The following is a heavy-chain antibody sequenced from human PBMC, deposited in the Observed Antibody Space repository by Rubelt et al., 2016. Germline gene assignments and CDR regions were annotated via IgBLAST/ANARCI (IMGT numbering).Heavy chain of an antibody. CDR3: ARAQRIRLLMVYAPTFDY. CDR1: GYPFATYA. J-gene: IGHJ4*02. V-gene: IGHV1-3*01. Sequence: QVQLVQSGAEVKRPGASVKVSCKASGYPFATYAMHWVRQAPGQRLEWMGWIAAGNGDPKYSQKFQGRVTITRDTSASTAYMELSSLRSEDTAVYYCARAQRIRLLMVYAPTFDYWGQGTLVTVSS. D-gene: IGHD2-8*01. CDR2: IAAGNGDP.